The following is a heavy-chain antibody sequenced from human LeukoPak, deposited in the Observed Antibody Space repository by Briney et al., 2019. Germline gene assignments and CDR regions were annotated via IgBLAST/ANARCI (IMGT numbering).Heavy chain of an antibody. CDR1: GYTFTNFG. Sequence: ASVKVSCKASGYTFTNFGIAWVRQAPGQGLEYMGWISTYNGNTNYAQRLQGRVTMTTDTSTSTAYMDLTSLRSDDTAVYYCATASGSYYGAFDIWGQGTMVTVSS. CDR2: ISTYNGNT. D-gene: IGHD1-26*01. CDR3: ATASGSYYGAFDI. V-gene: IGHV1-18*01. J-gene: IGHJ3*02.